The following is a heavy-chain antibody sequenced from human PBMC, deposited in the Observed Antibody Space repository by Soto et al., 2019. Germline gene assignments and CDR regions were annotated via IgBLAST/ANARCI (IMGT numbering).Heavy chain of an antibody. CDR1: GGTFSSYT. V-gene: IGHV1-69*02. J-gene: IGHJ4*02. Sequence: QVQLVQSGAEVKKPGSSVKVSCKASGGTFSSYTISWVRQAPGQGLEWMGRIIPILGIANYAQKFQGRVTITADKSTSTADMELSSLRSEDTAVYYCARGYDSSGSFCWGQGTLVTVSS. CDR3: ARGYDSSGSFC. D-gene: IGHD3-22*01. CDR2: IIPILGIA.